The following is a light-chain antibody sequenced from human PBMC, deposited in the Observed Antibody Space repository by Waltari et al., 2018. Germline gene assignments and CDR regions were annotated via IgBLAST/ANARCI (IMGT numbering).Light chain of an antibody. CDR2: EVS. CDR3: SSRGASKV. V-gene: IGLV2-8*01. CDR1: SSDVGAYKY. Sequence: QSALTQPPSASGSPGQSVTISCTGTSSDVGAYKYVSWYQQHPGKAPKLFIYEVSKRASGAPVRFSGSKSGNTASLTFSGLQAEDGADYYWSSRGASKVFGGGTKLTVL. J-gene: IGLJ2*01.